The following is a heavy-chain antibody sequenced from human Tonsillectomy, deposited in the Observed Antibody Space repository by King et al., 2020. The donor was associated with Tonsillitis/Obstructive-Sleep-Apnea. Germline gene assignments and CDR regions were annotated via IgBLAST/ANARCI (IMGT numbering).Heavy chain of an antibody. CDR2: IYYSGST. V-gene: IGHV4-61*01. CDR3: ARAEVLRFLEWLPAPPTFDY. J-gene: IGHJ4*02. Sequence: QLQESGPGLVKPSETLSLTCTVSGGSVSSGSYYWSWIRRPPGKGLEWIGYIYYSGSTNYNPSLKSRVTISVDTSKNQFSLKLSSVTAADTAVYYCARAEVLRFLEWLPAPPTFDYWGQGTLVTVSS. CDR1: GGSVSSGSYY. D-gene: IGHD3-3*01.